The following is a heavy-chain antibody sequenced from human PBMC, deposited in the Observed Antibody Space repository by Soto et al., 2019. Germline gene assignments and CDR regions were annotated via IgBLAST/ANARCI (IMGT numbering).Heavy chain of an antibody. CDR3: ARGLRGDFWSGYYFYYYYMDV. D-gene: IGHD3-3*01. J-gene: IGHJ6*03. CDR1: GGSISSYY. Sequence: ASETLSLTCTVSGGSISSYYWSWIRQPPGKGLEWIGYIYYSGSTNYNPSLKSRVTISVDTSKNQFSLKLSSVTAADTAVYYCARGLRGDFWSGYYFYYYYMDVWGQGTTVTVSS. CDR2: IYYSGST. V-gene: IGHV4-59*01.